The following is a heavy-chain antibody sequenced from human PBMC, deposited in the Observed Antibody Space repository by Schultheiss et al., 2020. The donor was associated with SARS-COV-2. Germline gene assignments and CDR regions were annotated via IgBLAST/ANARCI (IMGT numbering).Heavy chain of an antibody. Sequence: ASVKVSCKASGYTFTSYAMHWVRQAPGQRLEWMGWINAGNGNTKYSQKFQGRVTMTRDTSISTAYMKLSRLRSDDTAVYFCARGGTTGIFDYWGQGTLVTVSS. V-gene: IGHV1-3*01. J-gene: IGHJ4*02. CDR2: INAGNGNT. CDR1: GYTFTSYA. D-gene: IGHD4-11*01. CDR3: ARGGTTGIFDY.